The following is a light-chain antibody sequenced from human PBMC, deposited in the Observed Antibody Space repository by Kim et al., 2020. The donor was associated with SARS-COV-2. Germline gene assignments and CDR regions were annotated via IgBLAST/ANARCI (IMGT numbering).Light chain of an antibody. J-gene: IGKJ4*01. V-gene: IGKV3-15*01. Sequence: EIVMTQSPATLSVSPGERATLSCRASQSVSSNLVWYQQKPGQAPRLLIYGASTRATGIPARFSGSGSGTEFTLTISSLQSEDFAVYYCQQYNNWLPLTFGGGTKVDIK. CDR3: QQYNNWLPLT. CDR1: QSVSSN. CDR2: GAS.